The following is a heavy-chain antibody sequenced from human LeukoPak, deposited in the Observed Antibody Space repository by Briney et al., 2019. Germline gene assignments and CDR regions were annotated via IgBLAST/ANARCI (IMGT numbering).Heavy chain of an antibody. D-gene: IGHD3-3*01. Sequence: ASVKVSCKASGYTFTGYYMHWVRQAPGKGLEWMGGFDPEDGETIYAQKFQGRVTMTEDTSTDTAYMELSSLRSEDTAVYYCATGVRFLEGDYWGQGTLVTVSS. CDR2: FDPEDGET. CDR3: ATGVRFLEGDY. CDR1: GYTFTGYY. J-gene: IGHJ4*02. V-gene: IGHV1-24*01.